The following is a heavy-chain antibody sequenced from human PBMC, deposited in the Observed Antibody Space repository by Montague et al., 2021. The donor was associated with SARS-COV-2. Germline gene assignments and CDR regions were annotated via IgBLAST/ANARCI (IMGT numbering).Heavy chain of an antibody. D-gene: IGHD3-10*01. V-gene: IGHV4-34*01. Sequence: SETLSLTCAVYGASFSGYSWNWIRQPPGKGLEWIGEINHGGSTNYNPSLKSRVTMSVDTSKNQFSLKLSSATAADTAVYYCARGARQGYGFRLGSFDYWGQGTLVTVSS. J-gene: IGHJ4*02. CDR1: GASFSGYS. CDR2: INHGGST. CDR3: ARGARQGYGFRLGSFDY.